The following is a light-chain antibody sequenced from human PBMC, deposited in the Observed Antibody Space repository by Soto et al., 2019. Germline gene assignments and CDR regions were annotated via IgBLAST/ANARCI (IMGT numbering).Light chain of an antibody. CDR2: EVN. CDR1: SSDIGAYDY. Sequence: QSVLTQPASLSGSPGQSITISCTGTSSDIGAYDYVSWFQQHPGKAPKLMISEVNNRPSGVSNRFSGSMSGNTASLTISGLQAEDEADYYCGSYTSSRTLEMVFGGGTKVTVL. V-gene: IGLV2-14*01. J-gene: IGLJ3*02. CDR3: GSYTSSRTLEMV.